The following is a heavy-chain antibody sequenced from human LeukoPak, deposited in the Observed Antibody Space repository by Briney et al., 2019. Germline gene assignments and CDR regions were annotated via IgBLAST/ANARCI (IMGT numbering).Heavy chain of an antibody. Sequence: PGGSLRLSCAASGFTFSDYAMHWVRQAPGKGLEWVAVMLHDGSNQYYAASVKGRFTISRDNSKNTLSLQINSLRIEDTAVYYCAKDNYGLDVWGQGTTVTVS. CDR3: AKDNYGLDV. J-gene: IGHJ6*02. V-gene: IGHV3-30-3*01. CDR1: GFTFSDYA. CDR2: MLHDGSNQ.